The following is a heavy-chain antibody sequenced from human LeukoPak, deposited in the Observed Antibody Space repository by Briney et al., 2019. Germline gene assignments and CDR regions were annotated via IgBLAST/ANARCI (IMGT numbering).Heavy chain of an antibody. Sequence: QAGGSLRLSCQASGFTFSNYAMSWVRQAPGKGLEWVSSINNAGGGSFFADSVKDRFTISRDDSRSVVYLQMNSLSAEDTAVYYCAWSGVATCHYWGQGILVTVSS. D-gene: IGHD2-15*01. CDR3: AWSGVATCHY. CDR2: INNAGGGS. V-gene: IGHV3-23*01. J-gene: IGHJ4*02. CDR1: GFTFSNYA.